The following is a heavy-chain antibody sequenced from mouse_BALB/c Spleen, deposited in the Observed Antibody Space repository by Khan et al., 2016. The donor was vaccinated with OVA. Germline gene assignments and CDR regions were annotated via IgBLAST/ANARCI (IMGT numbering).Heavy chain of an antibody. CDR3: ARNFGNYVEYFDV. CDR2: IWAGGST. J-gene: IGHJ1*01. D-gene: IGHD2-1*01. V-gene: IGHV2-9*02. Sequence: VQLQESGPDLVAPSQSLSITCTVSGYSLTSYGVHWVRQPPGKGLEWLGVIWAGGSTNYNSALMSRLSISKDNSKSQVFLKMNSLQIDDTAMYXCARNFGNYVEYFDVWGAGTTVTVSS. CDR1: GYSLTSYG.